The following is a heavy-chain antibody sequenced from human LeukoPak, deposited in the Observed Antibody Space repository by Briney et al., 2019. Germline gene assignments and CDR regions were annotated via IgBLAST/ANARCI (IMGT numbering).Heavy chain of an antibody. Sequence: GGSLRLPCAASGFTFGAYWMSWFRQAPGKGPEWVASIKDDGSAQFYVDSLEGRFTISRDNAKNTLYLQMDTKRVEDTAVYYCARHIVGEQNFDYWSQGTLVTVSS. CDR2: IKDDGSAQ. CDR3: ARHIVGEQNFDY. CDR1: GFTFGAYW. V-gene: IGHV3-7*01. D-gene: IGHD3-16*02. J-gene: IGHJ4*02.